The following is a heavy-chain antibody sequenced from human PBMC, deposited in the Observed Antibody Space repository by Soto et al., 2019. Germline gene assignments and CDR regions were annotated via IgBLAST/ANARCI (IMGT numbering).Heavy chain of an antibody. CDR2: ISGSGGST. J-gene: IGHJ4*02. CDR3: AKARETYYYGSGSYSTIDY. CDR1: GFTFSSYA. V-gene: IGHV3-23*01. D-gene: IGHD3-10*01. Sequence: EVQLLESGGGLVQPGGSLRLSCAASGFTFSSYAMSWVRQAPGKGLEWVSAISGSGGSTYYADSVKGRFTISRDNSKNTLYLQMNSLRAEDTAVYYCAKARETYYYGSGSYSTIDYWGQGTLVTVSS.